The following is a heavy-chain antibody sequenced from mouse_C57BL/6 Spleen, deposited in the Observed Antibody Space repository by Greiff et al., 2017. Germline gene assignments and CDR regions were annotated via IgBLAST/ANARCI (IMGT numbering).Heavy chain of an antibody. CDR3: ARAELGPFYFDY. CDR2: INYDGSST. CDR1: GFTFSDYY. Sequence: EVMLVESEGGLVQPGSSMKLSCTASGFTFSDYYMAWVRQVPEKGLEWVANINYDGSSTYYLDSLKSRFIISRDNAKNILYLQMSSLKSEDTATYDCARAELGPFYFDYWGQGTTLTVSS. V-gene: IGHV5-16*01. D-gene: IGHD4-1*01. J-gene: IGHJ2*01.